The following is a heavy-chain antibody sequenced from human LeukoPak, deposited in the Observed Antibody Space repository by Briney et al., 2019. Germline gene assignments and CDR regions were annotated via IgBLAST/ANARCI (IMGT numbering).Heavy chain of an antibody. CDR1: GFTFSSYG. CDR3: AKGSDVFDI. Sequence: PGGSLRLSCAASGFTFSSYGMHWVRQAPGKGLEWVAIISYDGSNKYYADSVKGRFTISRDNSKNTLYLQMNSLRAEDTAVYYCAKGSDVFDIWGQGTMVTVSS. J-gene: IGHJ3*02. V-gene: IGHV3-30*18. CDR2: ISYDGSNK.